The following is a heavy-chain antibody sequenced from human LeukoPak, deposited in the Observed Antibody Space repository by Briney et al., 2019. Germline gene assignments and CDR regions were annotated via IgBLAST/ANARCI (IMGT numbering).Heavy chain of an antibody. CDR2: ISSSSSYI. Sequence: PGGSLRLSCAASGFTFSSYSMNWVRQAPGKGLEWVSSISSSSSYIYYADSVKGRFTISRDNAKNSLYLQMNSVRAEDTAVYYCARDGGEDYGMDVWGKGTTVTVSS. CDR1: GFTFSSYS. V-gene: IGHV3-21*01. J-gene: IGHJ6*04. D-gene: IGHD2-21*01. CDR3: ARDGGEDYGMDV.